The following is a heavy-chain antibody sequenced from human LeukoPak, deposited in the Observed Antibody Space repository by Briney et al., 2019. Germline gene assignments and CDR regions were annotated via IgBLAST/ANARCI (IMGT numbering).Heavy chain of an antibody. Sequence: GGSLRLSCAASGFTFSNFGMHWVRQAPGKGLEWVAVISYDGKNKYYVASVKGRFTISRDNSKNTLYLQMNSLRAEDTAVYYCAKIDAVGSGSYYYFDYWSQGTLVTVSS. CDR2: ISYDGKNK. J-gene: IGHJ4*02. D-gene: IGHD3-10*01. CDR3: AKIDAVGSGSYYYFDY. V-gene: IGHV3-30*18. CDR1: GFTFSNFG.